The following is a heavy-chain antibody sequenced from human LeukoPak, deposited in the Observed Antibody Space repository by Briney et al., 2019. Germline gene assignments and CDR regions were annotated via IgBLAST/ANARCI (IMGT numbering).Heavy chain of an antibody. Sequence: GASVKVSCKASGYTFTSYDINWVRQATGQGLEWMGWMNPNSGNTGYAQKFQGRVTMTGNTSISTAYMELSSLRSEDTAVYYCATGPHYYDSSCYSHDYWGQRTLVTVSS. CDR1: GYTFTSYD. D-gene: IGHD3-22*01. V-gene: IGHV1-8*01. CDR2: MNPNSGNT. CDR3: ATGPHYYDSSCYSHDY. J-gene: IGHJ4*02.